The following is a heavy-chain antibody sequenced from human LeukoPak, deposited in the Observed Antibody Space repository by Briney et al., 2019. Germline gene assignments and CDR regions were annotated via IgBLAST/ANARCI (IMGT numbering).Heavy chain of an antibody. D-gene: IGHD6-13*01. CDR1: GGTFSSYA. CDR2: ISAYNGNT. V-gene: IGHV1-18*01. J-gene: IGHJ4*02. CDR3: ASTAYGSRKGYFDY. Sequence: GASVKVSCKASGGTFSSYAISWVRQAPGQGLEWMGWISAYNGNTNYAQKLQGRVTMTTDTSTSTAYMELRSLRSDDTAVYYCASTAYGSRKGYFDYWGQGTLVTVSS.